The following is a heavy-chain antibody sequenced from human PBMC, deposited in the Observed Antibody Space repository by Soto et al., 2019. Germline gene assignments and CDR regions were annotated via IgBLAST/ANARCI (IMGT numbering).Heavy chain of an antibody. CDR3: ARLEMATIGGFDY. Sequence: QVQLQESGPGLVKPSQTLSLTCTVSGGSISSGGYYWSWIRQHPGKGLEWIGYIYYSGSTYYNPSLQSQVTISLDTSKNQFSLKLSSVTAADTAVYYCARLEMATIGGFDYWGQGTLVTVST. V-gene: IGHV4-31*01. J-gene: IGHJ4*02. D-gene: IGHD5-12*01. CDR1: GGSISSGGYY. CDR2: IYYSGST.